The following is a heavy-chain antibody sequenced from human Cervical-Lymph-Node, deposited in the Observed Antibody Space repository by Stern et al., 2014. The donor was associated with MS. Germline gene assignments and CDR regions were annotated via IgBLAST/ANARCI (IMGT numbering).Heavy chain of an antibody. CDR3: AREWYDSSGYPSYYYYYYGMDV. V-gene: IGHV1-69*01. J-gene: IGHJ6*02. Sequence: VQLVQSGAEVKKPGSSVKVSCKASGGTFSSYAISWVRQAPGQGLEWMGGSIPIFGTANYAQKFQGRVTITADESTSTAYMELSSLRSEDTAVYYCAREWYDSSGYPSYYYYYYGMDVWGQGTTVTVSS. CDR2: SIPIFGTA. CDR1: GGTFSSYA. D-gene: IGHD3-22*01.